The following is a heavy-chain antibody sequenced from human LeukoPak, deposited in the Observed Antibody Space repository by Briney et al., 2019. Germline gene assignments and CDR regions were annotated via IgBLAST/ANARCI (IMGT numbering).Heavy chain of an antibody. CDR3: ARRRRYGGNFDY. J-gene: IGHJ4*02. D-gene: IGHD1-26*01. V-gene: IGHV4-34*01. Sequence: SETLSLTCAVYGGSFSGYYWSWIRQPPGKGLEWIGEINHSGSTNYNPSLKSRVTISVDTSKNQFSLKLSSVTAADTAVYYCARRRRYGGNFDYWGQGTLVTVSS. CDR2: INHSGST. CDR1: GGSFSGYY.